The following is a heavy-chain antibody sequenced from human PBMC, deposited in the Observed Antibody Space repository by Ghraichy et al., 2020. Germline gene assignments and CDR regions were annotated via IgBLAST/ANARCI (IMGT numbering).Heavy chain of an antibody. J-gene: IGHJ4*02. Sequence: LETLSLTCTVSGGSISSSSYYWGWIRQPPGKVLEWIGSIYYSGSTYYNPSLKSRVTISVDTSKNQFSLKLSSVTAADTAVYYCARSGGWNDDYWGQGTLVTVSS. CDR2: IYYSGST. CDR1: GGSISSSSYY. CDR3: ARSGGWNDDY. D-gene: IGHD2-15*01. V-gene: IGHV4-39*07.